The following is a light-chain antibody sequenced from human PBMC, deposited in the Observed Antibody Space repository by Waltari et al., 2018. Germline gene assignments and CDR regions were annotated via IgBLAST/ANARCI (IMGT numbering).Light chain of an antibody. CDR2: DVS. Sequence: QSALTQPASVSGSPGQSTTITCTGTTGAVGSYNYVSCYQQHPGKAPQLMIFDVSNRPSGVSNRFSGSKSGNTASLTISGLQAEDEADYYCSSYISSSTLELFGGGTSLTVL. CDR1: TGAVGSYNY. V-gene: IGLV2-14*03. CDR3: SSYISSSTLEL. J-gene: IGLJ2*01.